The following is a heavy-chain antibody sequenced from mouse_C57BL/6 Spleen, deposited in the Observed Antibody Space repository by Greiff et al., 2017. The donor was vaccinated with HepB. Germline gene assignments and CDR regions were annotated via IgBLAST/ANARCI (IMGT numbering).Heavy chain of an antibody. Sequence: QVQLQQSGAELVRPGASVTLSCKASGYTFTDCEMHWVKQTPVHGLEWIGAIDPETGGTAYNQKFNGKAILTADKSSSTAYMELRSLTSEDSAVYYCTRPLRVWGQGTTLTVSS. V-gene: IGHV1-15*01. CDR3: TRPLRV. J-gene: IGHJ2*01. CDR1: GYTFTDCE. CDR2: IDPETGGT. D-gene: IGHD3-2*02.